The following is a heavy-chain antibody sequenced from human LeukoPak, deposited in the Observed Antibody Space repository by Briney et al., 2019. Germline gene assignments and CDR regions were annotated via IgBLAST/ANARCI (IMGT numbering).Heavy chain of an antibody. D-gene: IGHD2-2*01. J-gene: IGHJ4*02. CDR1: GGSISSYY. CDR3: ARGGGGTTSCDY. Sequence: PSETLSLTCTVSGGSISSYYWSWIRQPPGKGLEWIGYIYYSGSTNYNPSLKSRVTISVDTSKNQFSLKLSSVTAADTAVYYCARGGGGTTSCDYWGQGTLVTVSS. CDR2: IYYSGST. V-gene: IGHV4-59*01.